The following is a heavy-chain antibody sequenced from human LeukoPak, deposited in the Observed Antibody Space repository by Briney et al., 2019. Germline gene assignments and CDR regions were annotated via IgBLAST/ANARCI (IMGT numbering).Heavy chain of an antibody. CDR3: ARDFYDSSGYYYD. D-gene: IGHD3-22*01. CDR2: ISSSSSYI. Sequence: GGSLRLSCAASGFTFSSYSMNWVRQAPGKGLEWVSSISSSSSYIYYADSVKGRFTISRDNAKNSLYLQMISLRAEDTAVYYCARDFYDSSGYYYDWGQGTLVTVSS. J-gene: IGHJ4*02. V-gene: IGHV3-21*01. CDR1: GFTFSSYS.